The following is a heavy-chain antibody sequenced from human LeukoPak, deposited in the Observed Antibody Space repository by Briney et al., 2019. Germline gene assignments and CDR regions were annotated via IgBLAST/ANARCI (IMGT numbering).Heavy chain of an antibody. J-gene: IGHJ4*02. D-gene: IGHD5-24*01. CDR3: ARGLGDGYNWDY. Sequence: GASVNVSCKASGGSFSIYTISWVRQAPGQGLEWMGGIIPIFGTANYAQKFQGRVTITADESTSTAYMELSRLRSEYTAVYYCARGLGDGYNWDYWGQGTLVTVSS. CDR2: IIPIFGTA. CDR1: GGSFSIYT. V-gene: IGHV1-69*13.